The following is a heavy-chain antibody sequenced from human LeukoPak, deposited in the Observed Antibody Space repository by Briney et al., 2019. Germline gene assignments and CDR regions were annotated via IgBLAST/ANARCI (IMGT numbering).Heavy chain of an antibody. CDR3: ARVIGYYGSGSYFRLDY. Sequence: SETLSLTCTVSGGSISSGGYYWSWIRQPPGKGLEWIGYIYHSGSTYYNPSLKSRVTMSIDTSKNQFSLKLNSVTAADTAVYYCARVIGYYGSGSYFRLDYWGQGNLVTVSS. CDR2: IYHSGST. CDR1: GGSISSGGYY. V-gene: IGHV4-30-2*01. J-gene: IGHJ4*02. D-gene: IGHD3-10*01.